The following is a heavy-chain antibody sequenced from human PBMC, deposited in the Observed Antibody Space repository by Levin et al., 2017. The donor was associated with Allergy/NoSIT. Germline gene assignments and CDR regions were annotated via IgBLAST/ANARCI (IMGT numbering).Heavy chain of an antibody. J-gene: IGHJ6*02. Sequence: GESLKISCVASGFTFDTYGMHWVRQAPGKGLEWVAIISFDGSNKYYADSVKGRFTISRDNSKNTLYLQMNSLRPEDTAIYYCAKSEGGVTGTTYGMDVWGQGTTVTVSS. V-gene: IGHV3-30*18. D-gene: IGHD1-7*01. CDR2: ISFDGSNK. CDR1: GFTFDTYG. CDR3: AKSEGGVTGTTYGMDV.